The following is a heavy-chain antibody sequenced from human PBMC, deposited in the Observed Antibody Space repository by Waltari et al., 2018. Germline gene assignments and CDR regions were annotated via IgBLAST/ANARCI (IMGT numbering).Heavy chain of an antibody. Sequence: EVRLLESGGGLVQPGGSLRLSCAASGFTFSSYAMSWVRQAPGKGLEWVSAISGSGGSTYYADSVKGRFTISRDNSKNTLYLQMNSLRAEDTAVYYCAKMGNHYYDSSGYFHCGGQGTLVTVSS. D-gene: IGHD3-22*01. CDR2: ISGSGGST. V-gene: IGHV3-23*01. J-gene: IGHJ4*02. CDR3: AKMGNHYYDSSGYFHC. CDR1: GFTFSSYA.